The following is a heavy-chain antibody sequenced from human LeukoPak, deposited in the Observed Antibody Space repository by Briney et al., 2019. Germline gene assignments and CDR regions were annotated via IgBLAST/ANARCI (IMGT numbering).Heavy chain of an antibody. J-gene: IGHJ4*02. D-gene: IGHD6-13*01. V-gene: IGHV3-48*03. CDR1: GFTFSSYE. CDR3: ARYSSSWYATDY. Sequence: GGSLRLSCAASGFTFSSYEMNWVRQAPGKGLEWVSYISTSGTTIYYADSVKGRFTISRDNAKNSLYLQTNSLRAEDTAVYYCARYSSSWYATDYWGQGSLVTVSS. CDR2: ISTSGTTI.